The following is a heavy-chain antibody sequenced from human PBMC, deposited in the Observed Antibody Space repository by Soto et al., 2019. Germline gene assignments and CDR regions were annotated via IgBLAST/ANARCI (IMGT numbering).Heavy chain of an antibody. J-gene: IGHJ4*02. D-gene: IGHD6-19*01. CDR2: ISSSSSYI. Sequence: EVQLVESGGGLVKPGGSLRLSCAASGFTFSSYSMNWVRQAPGKGLEWVSSISSSSSYIYYADSVKGRFTISRDNAKNSLXLXXXXXRAEDTAVYYCARDYGDTGYSSGWEGYWGQGTLVTVSS. V-gene: IGHV3-21*01. CDR3: ARDYGDTGYSSGWEGY. CDR1: GFTFSSYS.